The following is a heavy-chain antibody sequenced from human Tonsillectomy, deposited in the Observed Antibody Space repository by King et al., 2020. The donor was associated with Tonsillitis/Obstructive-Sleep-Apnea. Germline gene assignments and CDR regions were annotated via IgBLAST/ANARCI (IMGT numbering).Heavy chain of an antibody. CDR3: ARHRRLTYMDV. V-gene: IGHV4-39*01. J-gene: IGHJ6*03. Sequence: QLQESGPGLVKPSETLSLTCTVSGGSISSSSYYWGWIRQPPGKGLEWIGSIYYSGSTYYNPSLKSRVTISVDTSKNQFSLKLSSVTAADTAVYYCARHRRLTYMDVWGKGTTVTVSS. CDR2: IYYSGST. CDR1: GGSISSSSYY.